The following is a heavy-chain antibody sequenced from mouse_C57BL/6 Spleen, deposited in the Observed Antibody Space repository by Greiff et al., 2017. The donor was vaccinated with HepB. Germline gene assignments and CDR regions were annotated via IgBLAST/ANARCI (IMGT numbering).Heavy chain of an antibody. CDR2: ISYDGSN. J-gene: IGHJ2*01. V-gene: IGHV3-6*01. D-gene: IGHD4-1*01. CDR3: ASELGRVFDY. Sequence: EVKLVESGPGLVKPSQSLSLTCSVTGYSITSGYYWNWIRQFPGNKLEWMGYISYDGSNNYNPSLKNRISITRDTSKNQFFLKLNSVTTEDTATYYCASELGRVFDYWGQGTTLTVSS. CDR1: GYSITSGYY.